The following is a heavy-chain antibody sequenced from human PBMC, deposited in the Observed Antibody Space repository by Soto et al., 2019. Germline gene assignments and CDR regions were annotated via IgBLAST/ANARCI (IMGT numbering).Heavy chain of an antibody. CDR2: IRSKAYGGTT. CDR3: TRDQREYSGYDYYYYYYYMDV. CDR1: GFTFGDYA. Sequence: GGSLRLSCTASGFTFGDYAMSWFRQAPGKGLEWVGFIRSKAYGGTTEYAASVKGRFTISRDDSKSIAYLQMNSLKTEDTAVYYCTRDQREYSGYDYYYYYYYMDVWGKGTTVTVSS. J-gene: IGHJ6*03. V-gene: IGHV3-49*03. D-gene: IGHD5-12*01.